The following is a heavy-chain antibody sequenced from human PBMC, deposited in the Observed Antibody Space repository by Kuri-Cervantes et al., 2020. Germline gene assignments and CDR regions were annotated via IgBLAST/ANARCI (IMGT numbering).Heavy chain of an antibody. CDR1: GGSISSSSYY. CDR2: IYYSGST. J-gene: IGHJ4*02. D-gene: IGHD3/OR15-3a*01. CDR3: AREGTDLDY. Sequence: GSLRLSCTVSGGSISSSSYYWGWIRQPPGKGLEWIGSIYYSGSTYYNPSLKSRVTISVDKSKNQFSLKLSSVTAADTAVYYCAREGTDLDYWGQGTLVTVSS. V-gene: IGHV4-39*07.